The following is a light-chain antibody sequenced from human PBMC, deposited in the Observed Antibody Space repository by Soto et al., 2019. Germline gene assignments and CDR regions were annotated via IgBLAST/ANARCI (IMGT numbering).Light chain of an antibody. V-gene: IGKV3-20*01. J-gene: IGKJ1*01. CDR2: GVS. CDR1: QGISSTY. Sequence: EIVLTQSPGTLSLSPGERATLSCRASQGISSTYLAWYQQKPGQAPRLLIYGVSSRATGVPDRFSGSGSGTDFSLTISRLEPEDFAVYYCQQYVNSRWTFGRGTKVEIK. CDR3: QQYVNSRWT.